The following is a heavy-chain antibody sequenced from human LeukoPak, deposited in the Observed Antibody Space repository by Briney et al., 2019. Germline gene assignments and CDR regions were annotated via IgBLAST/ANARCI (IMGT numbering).Heavy chain of an antibody. D-gene: IGHD4/OR15-4a*01. J-gene: IGHJ5*02. CDR1: GFSLRRYW. V-gene: IGHV3-74*01. Sequence: PGGSLSLSCAASGFSLRRYWMHWVRHAPGAGLVWVSRINPDGRSTVYADSVKGRFAISRDNAKNTLFLQMNSVRAEDTAVYYCSRPDHGVDLWGQGTLVTVSS. CDR2: INPDGRST. CDR3: SRPDHGVDL.